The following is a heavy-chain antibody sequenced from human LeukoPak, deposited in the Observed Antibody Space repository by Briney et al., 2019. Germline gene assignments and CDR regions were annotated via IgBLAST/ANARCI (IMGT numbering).Heavy chain of an antibody. D-gene: IGHD3-22*01. V-gene: IGHV3-23*01. CDR2: ISSSGGST. J-gene: IGHJ4*02. CDR3: AINYYDSSGCFDY. CDR1: GFTFAGYA. Sequence: GGSLRLSCAASGFTFAGYAINWVRQSPGKGLEWVSGISSSGGSTYYADSVKGRFTISRDNYKNTLYLQMNSLRAEDTAVYYCAINYYDSSGCFDYWGQGTLVTVSS.